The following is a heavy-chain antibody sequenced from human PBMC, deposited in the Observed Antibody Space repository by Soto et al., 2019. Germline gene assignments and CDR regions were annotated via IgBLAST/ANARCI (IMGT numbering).Heavy chain of an antibody. CDR2: IIPIFGTA. CDR1: GGTFSSYA. J-gene: IGHJ5*02. Sequence: QVQLVQSGAEVKKPGSSVKVSCKASGGTFSSYAISWVRQAPGQGLEWTGGIIPIFGTANYAQKFQGRVTITADKSTSTAYMELSSLRSEDTAVYYCARGRDESDYCSGGSCYSGYNWFDPWGQGTLVTVSS. V-gene: IGHV1-69*06. D-gene: IGHD2-15*01. CDR3: ARGRDESDYCSGGSCYSGYNWFDP.